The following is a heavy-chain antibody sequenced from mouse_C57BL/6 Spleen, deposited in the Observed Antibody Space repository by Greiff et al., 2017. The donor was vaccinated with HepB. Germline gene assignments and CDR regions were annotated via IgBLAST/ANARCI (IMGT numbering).Heavy chain of an antibody. CDR3: AREATVVATDWYFDV. Sequence: VQLQESGPELVKPGASVKISCKASGYSFTSYYIHWVKQRPGQGLEWIGWIYPGSGNTKYNEKFKGKATLTADTSSSTAYMQLSSLTSEDSAVYYCAREATVVATDWYFDVWGTGTTVTVSS. CDR2: IYPGSGNT. J-gene: IGHJ1*03. V-gene: IGHV1-66*01. D-gene: IGHD1-1*01. CDR1: GYSFTSYY.